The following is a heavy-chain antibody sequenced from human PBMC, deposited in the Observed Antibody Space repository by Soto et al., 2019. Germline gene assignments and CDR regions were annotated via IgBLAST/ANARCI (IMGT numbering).Heavy chain of an antibody. D-gene: IGHD3-10*01. V-gene: IGHV3-23*01. CDR2: ISGSGGST. J-gene: IGHJ4*02. CDR3: AKASGWFGEFDY. Sequence: EVQLLESGGGLVQPGGSLRLSCAASGFTFSSYAMSWVRQAPGKGLEWVSAISGSGGSTYYADSVKGRFTISRDNSKNTLYLQMNSLRAEDAAVYYCAKASGWFGEFDYWGQGSLVTVSS. CDR1: GFTFSSYA.